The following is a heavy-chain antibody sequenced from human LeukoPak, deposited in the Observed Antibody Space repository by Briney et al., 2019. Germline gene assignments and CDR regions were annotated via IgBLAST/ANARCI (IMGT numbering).Heavy chain of an antibody. CDR1: GITLSNYG. CDR2: IGGSGAGT. J-gene: IGHJ4*02. V-gene: IGHV3-23*01. D-gene: IGHD3-22*01. Sequence: GGSLRLSCAVSGITLSNYGMSWVRQAPGKGLEWVAGIGGSGAGTNYADPVKGRFTTSRDNSKNTLYLQMNGLRVEDTAVYFCAKRGVVIRVILVGFHKEAYYFDSWGQGALVTVSS. CDR3: AKRGVVIRVILVGFHKEAYYFDS.